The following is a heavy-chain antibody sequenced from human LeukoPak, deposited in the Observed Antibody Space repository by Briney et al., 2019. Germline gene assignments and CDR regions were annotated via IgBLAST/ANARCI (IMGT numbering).Heavy chain of an antibody. CDR2: INSDGSRT. CDR3: ARDGYSSSFYFDY. Sequence: GGSLRLSCAASGFTFSNYWMHWVRQAPGKGLVWVSRINSDGSRTTYADSVKGRFTISRDNVKNTLYLQMNSLRAEDTAVYYCARDGYSSSFYFDYWGQGTLVTVSS. V-gene: IGHV3-74*01. J-gene: IGHJ4*02. CDR1: GFTFSNYW. D-gene: IGHD6-6*01.